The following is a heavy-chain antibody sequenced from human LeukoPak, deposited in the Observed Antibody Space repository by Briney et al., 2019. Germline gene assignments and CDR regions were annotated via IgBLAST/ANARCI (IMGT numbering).Heavy chain of an antibody. Sequence: TGGSLRLSCAASGFTFSSYAMSWVRQAPGKGLEWVSAISGSGGSTYYADSVKGRFTISRDNSKNTLYLQMNSLRAEDTAVYYCAEEALGGYYYDSSGYLDYWGQGTLVTVSS. CDR1: GFTFSSYA. CDR2: ISGSGGST. V-gene: IGHV3-23*01. J-gene: IGHJ4*02. D-gene: IGHD3-22*01. CDR3: AEEALGGYYYDSSGYLDY.